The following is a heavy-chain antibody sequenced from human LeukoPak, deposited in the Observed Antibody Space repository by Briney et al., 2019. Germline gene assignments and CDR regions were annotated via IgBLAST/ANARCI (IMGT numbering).Heavy chain of an antibody. Sequence: GGSLRLSCAASGFTFSSYGMHWVRQAPGKGLKWVAFIRYDGSNKYYADSVKGRFTISRDNSKNTLYLQMNSLRAEDTAVYYCAKADSSGWYSTADYWGQGTLVTVSS. CDR2: IRYDGSNK. CDR1: GFTFSSYG. D-gene: IGHD6-19*01. V-gene: IGHV3-30*02. J-gene: IGHJ4*02. CDR3: AKADSSGWYSTADY.